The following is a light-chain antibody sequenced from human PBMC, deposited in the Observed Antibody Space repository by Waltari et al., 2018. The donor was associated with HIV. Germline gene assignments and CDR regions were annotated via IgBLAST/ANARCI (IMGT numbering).Light chain of an antibody. CDR3: QSYDSSLSGYV. CDR2: GNS. V-gene: IGLV1-40*01. CDR1: SSNIGAGYQ. J-gene: IGLJ1*01. Sequence: QSVLTQPPSVSGAPGQRVTISCTGSSSNIGAGYQVHWYQQLPGTAPKLLIYGNSHRPSGVPDRFSGSKSGTSASLAITVLQAEDEADYHCQSYDSSLSGYVFGTGTKVTVL.